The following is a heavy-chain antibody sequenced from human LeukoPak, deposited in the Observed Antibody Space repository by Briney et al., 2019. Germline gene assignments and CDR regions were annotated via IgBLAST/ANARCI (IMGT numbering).Heavy chain of an antibody. V-gene: IGHV3-33*01. J-gene: IGHJ4*02. Sequence: GGSLRLSCAASGFTFSSYGMHWVRQAPGKGLEWVAVIWYDGSNKYYADSVKGRFTISRDNSKNTLYLQMNSLRAEDTAVYYCARDRDCGGDCSYLFDYWGQGTLVTVSS. CDR1: GFTFSSYG. D-gene: IGHD2-21*02. CDR2: IWYDGSNK. CDR3: ARDRDCGGDCSYLFDY.